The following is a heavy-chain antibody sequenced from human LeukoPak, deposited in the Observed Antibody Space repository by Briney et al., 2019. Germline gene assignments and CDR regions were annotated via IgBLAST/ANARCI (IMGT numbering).Heavy chain of an antibody. CDR1: RFTFSSYG. V-gene: IGHV3-23*01. Sequence: GGSLRLSCAASRFTFSSYGMSWVRQAPGKGLEWVSAISGSGSSTYYADSVKGRFTISRDNSKNTLYLQMNSLRAEDTAVYYCAKDGPGGWGYFDYWGQGTLVTVSS. D-gene: IGHD6-19*01. J-gene: IGHJ4*02. CDR3: AKDGPGGWGYFDY. CDR2: ISGSGSST.